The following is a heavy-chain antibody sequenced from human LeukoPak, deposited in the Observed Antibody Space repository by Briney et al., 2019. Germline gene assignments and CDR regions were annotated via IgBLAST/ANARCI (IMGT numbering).Heavy chain of an antibody. D-gene: IGHD4-11*01. CDR3: STVTTEYYFDY. CDR2: IWYDGSNK. CDR1: GFTFSSYG. J-gene: IGHJ4*02. V-gene: IGHV3-33*01. Sequence: GRSLRLSCAASGFTFSSYGMHWVRQAPGKGLEWVAVIWYDGSNKYYADSVKGRFTISRDNSKNTLYLQMNSLRAEDTAVYYCSTVTTEYYFDYWGQGTLVTVSS.